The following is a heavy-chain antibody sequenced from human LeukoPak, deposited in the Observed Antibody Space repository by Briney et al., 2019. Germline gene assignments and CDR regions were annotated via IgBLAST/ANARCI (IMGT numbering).Heavy chain of an antibody. D-gene: IGHD6-25*01. CDR1: GFTFSSYT. Sequence: GGSLRLSCAASGFTFSSYTMNWVRQPPGKGLEWVSNIGTSSTTIYYADSVKGRFTISRDNAKNSLYLQMNSLRADDTAVYYCARFAAGGSYYYYMDVWGKGTTVTVS. CDR2: IGTSSTTI. J-gene: IGHJ6*03. CDR3: ARFAAGGSYYYYMDV. V-gene: IGHV3-48*01.